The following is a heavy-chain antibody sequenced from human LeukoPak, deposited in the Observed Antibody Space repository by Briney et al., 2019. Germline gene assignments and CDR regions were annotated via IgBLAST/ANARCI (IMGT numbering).Heavy chain of an antibody. Sequence: GKSLRLSCAASGFTFSSSGMHWVRQAPGKGLEWVAVISYDGSNQYYADSVKGRFTISRDNSKNTLYLRMNSLRAEDTAVYYCAKDYSSGWSAEYFQHWGQGTLVTVSS. CDR1: GFTFSSSG. V-gene: IGHV3-30*18. CDR3: AKDYSSGWSAEYFQH. J-gene: IGHJ1*01. D-gene: IGHD6-19*01. CDR2: ISYDGSNQ.